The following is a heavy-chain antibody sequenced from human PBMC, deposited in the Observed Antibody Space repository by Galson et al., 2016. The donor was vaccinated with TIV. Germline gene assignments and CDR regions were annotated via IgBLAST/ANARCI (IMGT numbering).Heavy chain of an antibody. V-gene: IGHV1-18*04. CDR2: ISGYDTNT. J-gene: IGHJ4*02. CDR3: ARDAPYSSSWSIDY. Sequence: SVKVSCKASGYPFTNYGISWVRQAPGQGLEWMGWISGYDTNTEYVQKLQDRVTMTKDTSTSTAYMELRSLRYDDTAVYYCARDAPYSSSWSIDYWGQGSLVTVSS. CDR1: GYPFTNYG. D-gene: IGHD6-13*01.